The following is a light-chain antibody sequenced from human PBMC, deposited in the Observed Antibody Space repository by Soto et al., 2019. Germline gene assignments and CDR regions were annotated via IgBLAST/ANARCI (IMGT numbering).Light chain of an antibody. CDR1: QGIRND. CDR2: DAS. Sequence: AIQMTQSPSSLSASVGDRVTITCRASQGIRNDLGWYQQKPGKAPKLLIYDASTLQTGVPSRFSGSGSGTDFTLTISYLQSEDFGTYCCQQFYNYPRTCGQGTKGDIK. V-gene: IGKV1-6*01. J-gene: IGKJ1*01. CDR3: QQFYNYPRT.